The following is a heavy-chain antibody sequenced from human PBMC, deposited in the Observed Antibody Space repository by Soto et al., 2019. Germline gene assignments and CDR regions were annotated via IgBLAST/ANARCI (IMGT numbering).Heavy chain of an antibody. V-gene: IGHV3-53*01. J-gene: IGHJ4*02. Sequence: EVQLVVSGGGLIQPGGSLRLSCAASGFAVNSDYMSWVRQAPGKGLEWVSVLYGGGTTHYSNSVKGRFTISRDNSKNTVFLQMNSLRAEDTAVYYCVRTSSYWGQGTRVIVSS. CDR1: GFAVNSDY. CDR3: VRTSSY. D-gene: IGHD2-2*01. CDR2: LYGGGTT.